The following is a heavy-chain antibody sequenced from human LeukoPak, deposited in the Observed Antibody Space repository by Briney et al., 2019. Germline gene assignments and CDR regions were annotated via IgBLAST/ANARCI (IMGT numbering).Heavy chain of an antibody. CDR1: GFTFSSYS. J-gene: IGHJ4*02. CDR2: ISSSSSYI. CDR3: ARAYDILTGYSSNSHFDY. V-gene: IGHV3-21*01. D-gene: IGHD3-9*01. Sequence: GGSLRLSCAASGFTFSSYSMNWVRQAPGKGLEWVSSISSSSSYIYYADSVKGRFTISRHNAKTSLYLKMNSLRAEDTAVYYCARAYDILTGYSSNSHFDYWGQGTLVTVSS.